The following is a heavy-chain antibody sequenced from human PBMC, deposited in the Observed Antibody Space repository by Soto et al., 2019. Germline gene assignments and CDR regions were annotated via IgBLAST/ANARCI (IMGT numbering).Heavy chain of an antibody. CDR1: GFIFSNYG. D-gene: IGHD3-22*01. Sequence: PGGSLRLSCVGSGFIFSNYGIHWVRQAPGKGLEWVAVISFDGGIKYYGDPVKGRFIISRDNSKNTVSLQMDSLRDEDTAVYYCAKDPNSSGYYYQDSWRQGTLVTVSS. J-gene: IGHJ4*02. CDR2: ISFDGGIK. V-gene: IGHV3-30*18. CDR3: AKDPNSSGYYYQDS.